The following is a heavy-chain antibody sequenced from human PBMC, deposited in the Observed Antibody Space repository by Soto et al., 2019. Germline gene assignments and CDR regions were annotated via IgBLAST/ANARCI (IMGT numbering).Heavy chain of an antibody. J-gene: IGHJ4*02. CDR1: GFTFSCYA. CDR2: INSNGGST. Sequence: PGGPLRLSCAASGFTFSCYAMHWVRQAPGKGLEYVSAINSNGGSTYYANSVKGRFTISRDNSKNTLYLQMGSLRAEDMAVYYCARRDGYNFDYWGQGTLVTVSS. V-gene: IGHV3-64*01. CDR3: ARRDGYNFDY. D-gene: IGHD5-12*01.